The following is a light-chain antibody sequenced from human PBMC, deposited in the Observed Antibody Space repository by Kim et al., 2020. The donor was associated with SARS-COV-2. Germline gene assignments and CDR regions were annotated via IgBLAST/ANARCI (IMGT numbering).Light chain of an antibody. V-gene: IGKV1-5*03. Sequence: ASAGDRVTITCRTSQSIDYRLAWYQHKPGTAPKLLIYMASRLEGGVPLRFSGNGSGTYFTLTINSLQPDDVATYYCQRYDTFAKTFGQGTKVDIK. CDR3: QRYDTFAKT. CDR2: MAS. CDR1: QSIDYR. J-gene: IGKJ1*01.